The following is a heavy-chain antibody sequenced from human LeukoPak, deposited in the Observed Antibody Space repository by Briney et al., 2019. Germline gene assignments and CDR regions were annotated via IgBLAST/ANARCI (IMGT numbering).Heavy chain of an antibody. V-gene: IGHV4-59*01. D-gene: IGHD3-22*01. J-gene: IGHJ4*02. CDR3: ARAPAYYYDSSGYYYVFYFDY. Sequence: SETLSLTCTVSGGSISSYYVSCIRQPPGKGLEWIGYIYYRGSTNYNPSLNSPVTISVYTSKNQFSLKLSSVTAADTAVYYCARAPAYYYDSSGYYYVFYFDYWGQGPLVTVSS. CDR2: IYYRGST. CDR1: GGSISSYY.